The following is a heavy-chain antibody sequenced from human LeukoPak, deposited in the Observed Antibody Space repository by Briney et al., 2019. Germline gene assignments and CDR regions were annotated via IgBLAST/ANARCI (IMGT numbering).Heavy chain of an antibody. Sequence: PGGSLRLSCAASGFTFSRNWMHWVRQAPGKGLVWLSRINSDGSRTIYADSVKGRLTISRGNAKNTLYLEMNSLTVEDTAVYYCVSLTGHDAFDIWGQGTMVTVSS. CDR3: VSLTGHDAFDI. CDR1: GFTFSRNW. V-gene: IGHV3-74*01. CDR2: INSDGSRT. J-gene: IGHJ3*02. D-gene: IGHD2-8*02.